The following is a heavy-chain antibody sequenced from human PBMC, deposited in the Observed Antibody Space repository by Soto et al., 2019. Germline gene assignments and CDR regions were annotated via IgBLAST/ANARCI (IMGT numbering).Heavy chain of an antibody. Sequence: SPSLTCAVSGDSISSSVWWTWVRQPPGKGLEWIGEVFHTGNTNYNPSLKSRVTMSVDKSTNEFSLKVTSVTAADTAIYYCARKAWVRFDYWGQGALVTVSS. J-gene: IGHJ4*02. CDR3: ARKAWVRFDY. V-gene: IGHV4-4*02. CDR2: VFHTGNT. D-gene: IGHD7-27*01. CDR1: GDSISSSVW.